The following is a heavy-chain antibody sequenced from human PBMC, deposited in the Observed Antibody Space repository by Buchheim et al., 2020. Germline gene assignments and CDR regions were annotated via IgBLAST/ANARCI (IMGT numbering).Heavy chain of an antibody. CDR1: GFTFSDYY. D-gene: IGHD3-3*01. J-gene: IGHJ5*02. CDR3: ARDIQYYDFWSGYNWFDP. CDR2: ISSSSSYT. V-gene: IGHV3-11*06. Sequence: QVQLVESGGGLVKPGGSLRLSCAASGFTFSDYYMSWIRQAPGKGLEWVSYISSSSSYTNYADSVKGRFTISRDNAENSLSLQMNSLRAEDTAVYYCARDIQYYDFWSGYNWFDPWGQGTL.